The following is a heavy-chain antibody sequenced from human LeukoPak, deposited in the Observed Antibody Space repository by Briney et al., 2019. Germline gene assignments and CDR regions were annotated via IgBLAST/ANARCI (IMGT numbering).Heavy chain of an antibody. Sequence: GSLRLSCAASGFTFSSYSMNWVRQAPGKGLEWVSYISSSSSTIYYADSVKGRFTISRDNAKNSLYLQMNSLRAEDTAVYYCARESLGYCSGGSCYRESFDYWGQGTLVTVSS. V-gene: IGHV3-48*01. D-gene: IGHD2-15*01. J-gene: IGHJ4*02. CDR3: ARESLGYCSGGSCYRESFDY. CDR1: GFTFSSYS. CDR2: ISSSSSTI.